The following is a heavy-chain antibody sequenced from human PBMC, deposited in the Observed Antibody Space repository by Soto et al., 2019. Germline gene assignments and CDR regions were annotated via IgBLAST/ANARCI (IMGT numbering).Heavy chain of an antibody. CDR1: GGTFSSYA. D-gene: IGHD1-7*01. J-gene: IGHJ6*02. V-gene: IGHV1-69*06. CDR3: ARARGSGTTKTSGGMDV. CDR2: IIPIFGTA. Sequence: ASVKVSCKASGGTFSSYAISWVRQAPGQGLEWMGGIIPIFGTANYAQKFQGRVTITADKSTSTAYMELSSLRSEDTAVYYCARARGSGTTKTSGGMDVWGQGTMVTVYS.